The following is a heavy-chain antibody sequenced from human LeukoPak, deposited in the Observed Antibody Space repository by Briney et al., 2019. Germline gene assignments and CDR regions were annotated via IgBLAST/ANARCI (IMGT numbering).Heavy chain of an antibody. CDR2: LWYDGTNE. CDR3: ARDLGSGSYVYYGMDV. Sequence: PGRSLRLSCAASGFTFNNYGMHWVRQAPGRGLEWVALLWYDGTNENYADSVKGRFTISRDNAKNSLYLQMNSLRAEDTAVYYCARDLGSGSYVYYGMDVWGQGTTVTVSS. V-gene: IGHV3-33*01. J-gene: IGHJ6*02. CDR1: GFTFNNYG. D-gene: IGHD3-10*01.